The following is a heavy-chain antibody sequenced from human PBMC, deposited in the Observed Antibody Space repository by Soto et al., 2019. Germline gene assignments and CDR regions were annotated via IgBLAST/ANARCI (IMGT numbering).Heavy chain of an antibody. J-gene: IGHJ4*02. V-gene: IGHV3-53*01. CDR2: IYSGGST. CDR3: AVRLVATTYDY. Sequence: PGGSLRLSCAASGFTVSSNYMSWVRQAPGKGLEWVSVIYSGGSTYYADSVKGRFTISRDNSKNTLYLQMNSLRAEDTAVYYCAVRLVATTYDYWGQGTLVTVSS. D-gene: IGHD5-12*01. CDR1: GFTVSSNY.